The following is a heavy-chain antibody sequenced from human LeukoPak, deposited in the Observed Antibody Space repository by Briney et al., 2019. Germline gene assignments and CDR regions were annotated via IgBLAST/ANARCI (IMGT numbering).Heavy chain of an antibody. CDR3: AIGNRAMDLY. J-gene: IGHJ4*02. Sequence: GGSLRLSCAASGFTVRSNYMNWVRQAPGKGLEWVSIIHSGGSTYYADSVKGRFTISTDNSKNTLYLQINSLRVEDTAVYYCAIGNRAMDLYWGQGTLVTVSS. V-gene: IGHV3-66*01. CDR1: GFTVRSNY. CDR2: IHSGGST. D-gene: IGHD5-18*01.